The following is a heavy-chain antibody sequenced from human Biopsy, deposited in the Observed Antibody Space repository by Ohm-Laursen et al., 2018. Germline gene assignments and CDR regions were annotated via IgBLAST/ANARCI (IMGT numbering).Heavy chain of an antibody. CDR1: GLTVSSNY. CDR2: FYINGTT. J-gene: IGHJ3*02. D-gene: IGHD3-10*01. Sequence: SLRLSCAAPGLTVSSNYMNWVRQAPGKGLGWVSVFYINGTTYYTDSVKVRFTISRDNSKNTVYLQMNSLRVEDTAVYYCASELPVSAPSRGPYDIWGQGTLVTVSS. CDR3: ASELPVSAPSRGPYDI. V-gene: IGHV3-53*01.